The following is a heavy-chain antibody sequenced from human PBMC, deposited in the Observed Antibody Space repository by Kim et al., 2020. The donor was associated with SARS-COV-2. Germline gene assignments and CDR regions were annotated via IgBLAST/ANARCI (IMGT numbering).Heavy chain of an antibody. CDR1: GDSISTNNW. CDR3: ARAFGYFGSGNYYCL. CDR2: IHHSGAT. D-gene: IGHD3-10*01. J-gene: IGHJ4*02. Sequence: SETLSLTCAVSGDSISTNNWWTWVRQAPGKGLEWIGEIHHSGATYYNPSLESRVTLSIDKSTNQFSLMVSSVTAADTALYFCARAFGYFGSGNYYCLWGQGTLVTVSS. V-gene: IGHV4-4*02.